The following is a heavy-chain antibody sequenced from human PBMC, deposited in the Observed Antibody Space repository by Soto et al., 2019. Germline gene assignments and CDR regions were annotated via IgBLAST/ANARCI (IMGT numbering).Heavy chain of an antibody. V-gene: IGHV4-59*01. CDR2: IYYSGST. CDR3: ARDRLPYSASYKYFDF. Sequence: SETLSLTCTVSGGSISSYYWSWIRQPPGKGLEWIGYIYYSGSTNYNPSLKSRVTISVDTSKNQFSPKLSSVTAADTAVYYCARDRLPYSASYKYFDFWGQGTQVTVSS. D-gene: IGHD1-26*01. CDR1: GGSISSYY. J-gene: IGHJ4*02.